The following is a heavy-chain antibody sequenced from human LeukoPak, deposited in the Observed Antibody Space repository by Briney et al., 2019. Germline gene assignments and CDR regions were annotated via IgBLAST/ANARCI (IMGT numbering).Heavy chain of an antibody. J-gene: IGHJ4*02. D-gene: IGHD3-22*01. CDR3: AKDFSYYDSSGSGPDY. CDR2: IWYDGSNK. V-gene: IGHV3-33*06. CDR1: GFTFSSYG. Sequence: GRSLRLSCAASGFTFSSYGMHWVRQAPGKGLEGVAVIWYDGSNKYYAESVKGRFTISRDNSKNTLYLQMNSLRAEDTAVYYCAKDFSYYDSSGSGPDYWGQGTLVTVSS.